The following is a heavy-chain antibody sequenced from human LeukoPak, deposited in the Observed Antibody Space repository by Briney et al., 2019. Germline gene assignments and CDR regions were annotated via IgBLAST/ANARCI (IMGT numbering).Heavy chain of an antibody. CDR3: ATDRVGATTHWFDP. V-gene: IGHV3-48*03. J-gene: IGHJ5*02. D-gene: IGHD1-26*01. Sequence: PGGSLSLSCAASGFTFSSYEMNWVRQAPGKGLEWVSYISSSGSTIYYADSVKGRFTISRDNAKNSLYLQMNSLRAEDTAVYYCATDRVGATTHWFDPWGQGTLVTVSS. CDR2: ISSSGSTI. CDR1: GFTFSSYE.